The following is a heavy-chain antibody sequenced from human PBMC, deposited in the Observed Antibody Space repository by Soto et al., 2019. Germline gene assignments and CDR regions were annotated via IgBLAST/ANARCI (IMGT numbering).Heavy chain of an antibody. D-gene: IGHD3-10*01. Sequence: SETLSLTCAVYGGSFSGYYWSWIRQPPGKGLEWIGEINHSGSTNYNPSLKSRVSISVDTSKNQFSLKLSSVTAADTAVYYCASKKVYGSGSYYKQRVFDYWGQGTLVTVSS. CDR3: ASKKVYGSGSYYKQRVFDY. V-gene: IGHV4-34*01. CDR1: GGSFSGYY. J-gene: IGHJ4*02. CDR2: INHSGST.